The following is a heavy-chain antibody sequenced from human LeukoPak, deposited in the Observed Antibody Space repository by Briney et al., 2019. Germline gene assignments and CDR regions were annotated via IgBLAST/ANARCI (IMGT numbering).Heavy chain of an antibody. J-gene: IGHJ6*02. V-gene: IGHV3-30*18. CDR1: GFTFSSYG. CDR3: AKVVRGGDFWSGYYYGMDV. CDR2: ISYDGSNK. Sequence: GRSLRLSCAASGFTFSSYGMHWVRQAPGKGLEWVAVISYDGSNKYYADSVKGRFTISRDNSKNTLYLQMNSLRAEDTAVYYCAKVVRGGDFWSGYYYGMDVWGQGTTVTVSS. D-gene: IGHD3-3*01.